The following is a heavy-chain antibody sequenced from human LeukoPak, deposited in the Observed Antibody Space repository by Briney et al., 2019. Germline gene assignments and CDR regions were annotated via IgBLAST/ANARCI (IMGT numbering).Heavy chain of an antibody. CDR2: IYYSGST. Sequence: SETLSLTCTVSGGSISSSSYYWGWIRQPPGKGLEWIGSIYYSGSTYFNPSLSSRVTTSVDTSKNQFSLKLSSVTAADTAVYYCAREVPHNSGPHFDYWGQGTLVTVSS. V-gene: IGHV4-39*07. CDR3: AREVPHNSGPHFDY. J-gene: IGHJ4*02. CDR1: GGSISSSSYY. D-gene: IGHD4-23*01.